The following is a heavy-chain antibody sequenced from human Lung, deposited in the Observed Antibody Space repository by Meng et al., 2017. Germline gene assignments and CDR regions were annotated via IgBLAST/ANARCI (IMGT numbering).Heavy chain of an antibody. J-gene: IGHJ4*02. Sequence: QVHLQRSGPGLVRPWQTLSPTCALSGDSVSSNSAAWNWIRQSPSRGLEWLGRTYYRSKWYNGYAVSVRSRITITPDTSKNQFSLQLNSVTPEDTAVYYCARSQQWLDSWGQGTLVTVSS. CDR1: GDSVSSNSAA. CDR2: TYYRSKWYN. V-gene: IGHV6-1*01. D-gene: IGHD6-19*01. CDR3: ARSQQWLDS.